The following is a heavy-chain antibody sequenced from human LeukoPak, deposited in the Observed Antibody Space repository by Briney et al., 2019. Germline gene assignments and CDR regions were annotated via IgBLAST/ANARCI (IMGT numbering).Heavy chain of an antibody. Sequence: SETLSLTCSVSGGSINNYYWSWIRQPPGKGLEWIGYIYYSGSTNYNPSLKSRVTISLDMSKNQFSLKLSSVTAADTAVYYCARDYYGSGSYHDAFDIWGQGTMVTVSS. CDR3: ARDYYGSGSYHDAFDI. J-gene: IGHJ3*02. V-gene: IGHV4-59*01. D-gene: IGHD3-10*01. CDR2: IYYSGST. CDR1: GGSINNYY.